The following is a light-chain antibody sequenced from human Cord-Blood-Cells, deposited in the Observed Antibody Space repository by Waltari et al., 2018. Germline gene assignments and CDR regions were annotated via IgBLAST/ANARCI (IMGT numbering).Light chain of an antibody. CDR3: QQSYSTPPWT. V-gene: IGKV1-39*01. CDR2: AAS. Sequence: DIQMTLSPFSLSASVVDRVTIPCRASQSISSYLNWYQQKPGKAPKLLIYAASSLQSGVPSRFSGSGSGTDFTLTISSLQPEDFATYYCQQSYSTPPWTFGQGTKVEIK. CDR1: QSISSY. J-gene: IGKJ1*01.